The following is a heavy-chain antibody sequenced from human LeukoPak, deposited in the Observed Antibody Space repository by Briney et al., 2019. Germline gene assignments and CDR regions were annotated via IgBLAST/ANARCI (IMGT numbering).Heavy chain of an antibody. Sequence: PGGSLRLSCAASGFTFSSYAMSWVRQAPGKGLEWVSAISGSGGSTYYADSVKGRFTISRDNSKNTLYLQMNSLRAEDTAVYYCANPAAETYYYDSSGYYGLFDYWGQGTLVTVSS. J-gene: IGHJ4*02. CDR3: ANPAAETYYYDSSGYYGLFDY. CDR2: ISGSGGST. CDR1: GFTFSSYA. V-gene: IGHV3-23*01. D-gene: IGHD3-22*01.